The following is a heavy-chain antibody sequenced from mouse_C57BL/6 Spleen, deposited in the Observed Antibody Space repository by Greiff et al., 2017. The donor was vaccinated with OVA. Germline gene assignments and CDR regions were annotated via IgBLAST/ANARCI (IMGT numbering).Heavy chain of an antibody. V-gene: IGHV1-15*01. D-gene: IGHD2-4*01. CDR1: GYTFTDYE. Sequence: QVQLQQSGAELVRPGASVTLSCKASGYTFTDYEMHWVKQTPVHGLEWIGAIDPETGGTAYNQKFKGKAILTADKSSSTAYMELRSLTSEDSAVYYCTRRDYDASLFDYWGQGTTLTVSS. CDR2: IDPETGGT. CDR3: TRRDYDASLFDY. J-gene: IGHJ2*01.